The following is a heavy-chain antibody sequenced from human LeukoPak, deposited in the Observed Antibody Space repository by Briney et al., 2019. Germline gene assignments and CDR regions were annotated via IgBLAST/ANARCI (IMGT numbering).Heavy chain of an antibody. V-gene: IGHV5-51*01. CDR2: IYPGDSDT. D-gene: IGHD3-3*01. J-gene: IGHJ5*02. CDR1: GYSFTSYW. Sequence: GESLKISCKGSGYSFTSYWIGWVRQMPGKGLEWMGIIYPGDSDTRYSPSLQGQVTISADKSISTAYLQWSSLKASDTAMYYCARQGQYYDFWSGYYWFDPWGQGTLVTVSS. CDR3: ARQGQYYDFWSGYYWFDP.